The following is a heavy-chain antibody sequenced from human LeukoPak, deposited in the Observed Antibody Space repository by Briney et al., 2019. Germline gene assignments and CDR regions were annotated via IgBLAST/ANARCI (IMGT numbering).Heavy chain of an antibody. CDR1: GGSISSSNW. CDR3: ASGVGPRRIWFGEPESHFDY. V-gene: IGHV4-4*02. Sequence: SETLSLTCAVSGGSISSSNWWSWVRPPPGKGLEWIGEIYNSGSTNYNRSLKSRVTISVDTSKNQFSLELSSVTAADTAVYYCASGVGPRRIWFGEPESHFDYWGQGTLVTVSS. CDR2: IYNSGST. J-gene: IGHJ4*02. D-gene: IGHD3-10*01.